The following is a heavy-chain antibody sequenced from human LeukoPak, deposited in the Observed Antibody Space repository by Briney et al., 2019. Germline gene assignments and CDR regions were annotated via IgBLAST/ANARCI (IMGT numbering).Heavy chain of an antibody. CDR3: TRGHHGLEY. J-gene: IGHJ4*02. V-gene: IGHV3-11*01. Sequence: GGSLRLSCAASGFTFSSSAMSWTRQAPGKGPELVSYISPSGSSIFYVDSVKGRFTISRDNAKNSLYLQMNSLRAEDTAVYYCTRGHHGLEYWGQGTLVTVSS. CDR1: GFTFSSSA. D-gene: IGHD1-14*01. CDR2: ISPSGSSI.